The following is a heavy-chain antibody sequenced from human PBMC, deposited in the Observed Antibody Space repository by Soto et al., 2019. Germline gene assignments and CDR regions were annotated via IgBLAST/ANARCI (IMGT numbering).Heavy chain of an antibody. CDR1: HISVRSGTYY. V-gene: IGHV4-61*01. Sequence: QVQLQGSGPGLVKPSETLSLTCSVSHISVRSGTYYWSWIRQTSGQVLEWIGYIHDSGSTKYNPSRKSQGTISVDTAKNQWSLKLPSGTAADTGVYYCASGGIGDTDFGEVPVPYYYGLDVWGQGTTVTVSS. D-gene: IGHD3-3*01. CDR3: ASGGIGDTDFGEVPVPYYYGLDV. J-gene: IGHJ6*02. CDR2: IHDSGST.